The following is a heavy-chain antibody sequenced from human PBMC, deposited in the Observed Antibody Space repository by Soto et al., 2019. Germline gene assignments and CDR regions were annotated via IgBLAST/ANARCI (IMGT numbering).Heavy chain of an antibody. CDR3: AKGGSGSYYSPLHYYYYGMDV. D-gene: IGHD3-10*01. J-gene: IGHJ6*02. Sequence: GGSLRLSCAASGFTFSSYAMSWVRQAPGKGLEWVSAISGSGGSTYYADSVKGRFTISRDNSKNTLYLQMNSLRAEDTAVYYCAKGGSGSYYSPLHYYYYGMDVWGQGTTVTVSS. V-gene: IGHV3-23*01. CDR2: ISGSGGST. CDR1: GFTFSSYA.